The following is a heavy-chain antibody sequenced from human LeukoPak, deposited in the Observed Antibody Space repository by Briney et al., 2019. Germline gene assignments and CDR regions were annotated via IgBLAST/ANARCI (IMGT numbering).Heavy chain of an antibody. Sequence: PGGSLRLSCAASGFTVSSNYMTWVRQAPGKGLEWVSVLYSDGSTYYADAVKGRFSISRDNSKNTVYLQMNSLRAEDTAVYYCACLGVAAAVDYWGQGTLVTVSS. V-gene: IGHV3-53*01. D-gene: IGHD6-13*01. CDR3: ACLGVAAAVDY. CDR2: LYSDGST. CDR1: GFTVSSNY. J-gene: IGHJ4*02.